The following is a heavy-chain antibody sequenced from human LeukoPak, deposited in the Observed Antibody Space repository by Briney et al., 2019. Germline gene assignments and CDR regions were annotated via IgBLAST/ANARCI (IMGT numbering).Heavy chain of an antibody. CDR2: IYYSGST. CDR1: GGSISSSSYY. J-gene: IGHJ6*04. CDR3: ARRGDTYYYDSSLMDV. D-gene: IGHD3-22*01. Sequence: SETLSLTCTVSGGSISSSSYYWGWIRQPPGKGLEWIGSIYYSGSTYYNSSLKSRVTISVDTSKNQFSLKLSSVTAADTAVYYCARRGDTYYYDSSLMDVWGKGTTVTVSS. V-gene: IGHV4-39*01.